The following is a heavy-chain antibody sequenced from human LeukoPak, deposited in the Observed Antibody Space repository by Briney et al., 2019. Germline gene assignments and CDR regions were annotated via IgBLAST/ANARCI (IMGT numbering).Heavy chain of an antibody. V-gene: IGHV3-7*01. CDR1: GFTFSIYW. CDR2: LNQDGSDK. D-gene: IGHD3-3*01. CDR3: ATEPGHYDFSPI. J-gene: IGHJ3*02. Sequence: GGSLRLSCAASGFTFSIYWMTWVRQAPGKGLEWVANLNQDGSDKYYVDSVKGRSTISRDNAKNSLYLQMNSLRAEDTAVYYCATEPGHYDFSPIWGQGTMVTVSS.